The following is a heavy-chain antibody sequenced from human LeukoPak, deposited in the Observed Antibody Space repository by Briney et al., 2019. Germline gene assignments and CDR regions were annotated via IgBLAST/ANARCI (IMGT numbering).Heavy chain of an antibody. J-gene: IGHJ5*02. CDR3: ARCTKYCSSTTWFDP. D-gene: IGHD2/OR15-2a*01. CDR2: IYPGDSDT. V-gene: IGHV5-51*01. CDR1: GYSFTSYW. Sequence: GESLEISCKGSGYSFTSYWIGWVRQMPGKGLEWMGIIYPGDSDTRYSPSFQGQVTISADKSIRTAYLQWSSLKASDTAMYYCARCTKYCSSTTWFDPWGQGTLVTVSS.